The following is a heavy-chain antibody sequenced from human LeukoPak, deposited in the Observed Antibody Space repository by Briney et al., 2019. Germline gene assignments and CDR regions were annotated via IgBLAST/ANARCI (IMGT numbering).Heavy chain of an antibody. V-gene: IGHV4-38-2*02. CDR2: IFHSGRT. CDR3: ARATAPITIFGVVIDPVDAFDI. Sequence: PSETLSLTCTVSGYSISSGYFWGWIRQPPGKGLEWIGSIFHSGRTYYNPSLKSRVTISVDTSKNQFSLKLSSVTAADTAVYYCARATAPITIFGVVIDPVDAFDIWGQGTMVTVSS. CDR1: GYSISSGYF. D-gene: IGHD3-3*01. J-gene: IGHJ3*02.